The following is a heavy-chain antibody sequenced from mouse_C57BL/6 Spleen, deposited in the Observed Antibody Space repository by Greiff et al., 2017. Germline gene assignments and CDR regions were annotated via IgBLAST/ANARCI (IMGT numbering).Heavy chain of an antibody. CDR3: AITTVVAGAFRDYFDY. CDR2: INPSNGGT. V-gene: IGHV1-53*01. Sequence: QVQLQQPGTELVKPGASVKLSCKASGYTFTSYWMHWVKQRPGQGLEWIGNINPSNGGTNYNEKFKSKATLTVDKSSSTAYMQLSSLPSEDSAVYYCAITTVVAGAFRDYFDYWGQGTTLTVSS. CDR1: GYTFTSYW. D-gene: IGHD1-1*01. J-gene: IGHJ2*01.